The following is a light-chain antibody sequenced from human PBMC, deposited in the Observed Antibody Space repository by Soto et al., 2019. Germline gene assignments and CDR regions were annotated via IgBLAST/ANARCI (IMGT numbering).Light chain of an antibody. CDR2: VAS. CDR1: QVIKND. J-gene: IGKJ4*01. V-gene: IGKV1-6*01. CDR3: IQNYSYSLT. Sequence: AIQMTQSPSSLSASVGERVTITCRASQVIKNDLSWYQQRPGRDPKPLIYVASNLQSGVSSRFSGSGSGTDFTLTISRLPHEDFATSYCIQNYSYSLTFGGGTKV.